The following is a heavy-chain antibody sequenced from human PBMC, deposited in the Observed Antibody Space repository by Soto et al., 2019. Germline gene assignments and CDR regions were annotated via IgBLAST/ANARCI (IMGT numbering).Heavy chain of an antibody. V-gene: IGHV3-33*01. CDR2: IWYDGSNK. CDR3: ARGRGFGDAFDI. J-gene: IGHJ3*02. CDR1: GFTFSSYG. Sequence: GGSLRLSCAASGFTFSSYGMHWVRQAPGKGLEWVAVIWYDGSNKYYADSVKGRFTISRDNSKNTLYLQMNSLRAEDTAVYYCARGRGFGDAFDIWGQGTMVTVSS. D-gene: IGHD6-25*01.